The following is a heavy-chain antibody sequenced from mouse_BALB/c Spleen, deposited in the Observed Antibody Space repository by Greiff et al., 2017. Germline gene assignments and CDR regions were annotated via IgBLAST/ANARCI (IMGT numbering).Heavy chain of an antibody. D-gene: IGHD2-14*01. CDR2: INPYNGDT. CDR1: GYSFTGYF. Sequence: VTLKESGPELVKPGASVKISCKASGYSFTGYFMNWVMQSHGKSLEWIGRINPYNGDTFYNQKFKGKATLTVDKSSSTAHMELRSLASEDSAVYYCARRGYEGYYFDYWGQGTTLTVSS. V-gene: IGHV1-20*02. J-gene: IGHJ2*01. CDR3: ARRGYEGYYFDY.